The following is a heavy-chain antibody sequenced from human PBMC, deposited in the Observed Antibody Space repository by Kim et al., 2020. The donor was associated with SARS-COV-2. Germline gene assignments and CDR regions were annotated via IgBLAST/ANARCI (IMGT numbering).Heavy chain of an antibody. CDR3: ARGYIVVVPGAILSWFDP. V-gene: IGHV4-34*01. CDR2: INHSGST. Sequence: SETLSLTCAVYGGSFSGYYWSWIRQPPGKGLEWIGEINHSGSTNYNPSLKSRVTISVDTSKNQFSLKLSSVTAADTAVYYCARGYIVVVPGAILSWFDPWGEGTLVTVSS. J-gene: IGHJ5*02. CDR1: GGSFSGYY. D-gene: IGHD2-2*01.